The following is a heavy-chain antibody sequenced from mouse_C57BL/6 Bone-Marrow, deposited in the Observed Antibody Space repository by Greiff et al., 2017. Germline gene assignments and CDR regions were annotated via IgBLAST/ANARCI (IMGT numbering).Heavy chain of an antibody. CDR3: AREDYDGSYYYAMDY. Sequence: EVKLVESGPVLVKPGASVKMSCKASGYTFTDYYMNWVKQSHGRSLEWIGVINPYNGGTSYNQKFKGKATLTVDKSSSTAYMALNSLTSEDSAVYYCAREDYDGSYYYAMDYWGQGTSVTVSS. CDR2: INPYNGGT. J-gene: IGHJ4*01. CDR1: GYTFTDYY. V-gene: IGHV1-19*01. D-gene: IGHD1-1*01.